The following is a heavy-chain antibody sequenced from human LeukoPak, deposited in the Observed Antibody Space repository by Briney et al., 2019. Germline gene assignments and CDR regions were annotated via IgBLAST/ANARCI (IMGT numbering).Heavy chain of an antibody. V-gene: IGHV1-8*01. D-gene: IGHD6-13*01. CDR3: ARGRHPVRRRYSSNWYGGNWFDP. CDR2: MNPNSGNT. CDR1: GYTFTSYD. J-gene: IGHJ5*02. Sequence: ASVKVSCKASGYTFTSYDINWVRQATGQGLEWMGWMNPNSGNTGYAQKFQGRVTMTRNTSISTAYMELSSLRSEDTAVYYCARGRHPVRRRYSSNWYGGNWFDPWGQGTLVTVSS.